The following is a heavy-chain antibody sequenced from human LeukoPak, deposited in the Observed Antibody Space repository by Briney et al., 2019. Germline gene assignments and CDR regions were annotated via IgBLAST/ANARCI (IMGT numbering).Heavy chain of an antibody. CDR3: ARGITIFGVVNEDDAFDI. V-gene: IGHV3-30*02. D-gene: IGHD3-3*01. Sequence: GGSLRLSCAASGFTFSTHGMHWVRQAPGKGLEWVAFIRYDGINKYYADSVKGRFTISRDSFKNTLYLQMNSLRPEDTAVYYCARGITIFGVVNEDDAFDIWGQGTMVTVSS. J-gene: IGHJ3*02. CDR1: GFTFSTHG. CDR2: IRYDGINK.